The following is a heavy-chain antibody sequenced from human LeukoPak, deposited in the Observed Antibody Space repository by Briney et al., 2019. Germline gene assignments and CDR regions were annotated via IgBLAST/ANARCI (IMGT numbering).Heavy chain of an antibody. CDR2: IKSKTDGGTT. D-gene: IGHD2-8*01. V-gene: IGHV3-15*01. CDR3: NADCTNGVCYTIDY. Sequence: GGSLRLSCAASGFTFSNACMSWVRQAPGKGLEWVGRIKSKTDGGTTDYAAPVKGRFSISRDDSKNTLYLQMNSLKTEDTAVYYCNADCTNGVCYTIDYWGQGTLVTVSS. J-gene: IGHJ4*02. CDR1: GFTFSNAC.